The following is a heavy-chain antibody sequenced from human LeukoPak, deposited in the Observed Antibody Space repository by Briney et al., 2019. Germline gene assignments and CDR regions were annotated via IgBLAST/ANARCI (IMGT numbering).Heavy chain of an antibody. J-gene: IGHJ4*02. CDR3: AKDLGRYRNNFFDY. CDR2: ISGSGGGT. V-gene: IGHV3-23*01. D-gene: IGHD1-26*01. Sequence: EGSLRLSCAASGFTFSSIAMSWVRQAPDKGLEWVSTISGSGGGTYYADSVKGRFTISRDDSKNTLYLQMNSLRADDTAVYYCAKDLGRYRNNFFDYWGQGNLVTVSS. CDR1: GFTFSSIA.